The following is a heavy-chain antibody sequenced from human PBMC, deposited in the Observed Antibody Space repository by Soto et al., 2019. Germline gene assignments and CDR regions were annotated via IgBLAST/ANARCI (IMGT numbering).Heavy chain of an antibody. V-gene: IGHV3-23*01. D-gene: IGHD5-18*01. CDR2: ISGSGDGT. J-gene: IGHJ4*02. CDR3: ARDDRTAMAFFDY. Sequence: PGGSLRLSCAASGFTFSSNAMSWVRQAPGKGLEWVSIISGSGDGTYYADSVKGRFTISRDNAKNSLYLQMNSLRAEDTAVYYCARDDRTAMAFFDYWGQGTLVTVSS. CDR1: GFTFSSNA.